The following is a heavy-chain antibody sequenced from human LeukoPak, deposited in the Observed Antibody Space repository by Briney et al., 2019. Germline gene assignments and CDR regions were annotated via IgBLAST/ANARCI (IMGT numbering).Heavy chain of an antibody. CDR3: ARVPSPSHYYFWSGYYKYYYYMDV. D-gene: IGHD3-3*01. V-gene: IGHV1-8*03. CDR1: GYTFTSYD. Sequence: ASVKVSCKASGYTFTSYDINWVRQATGQGLEWMGWMNPNSGNTGYAQKFQGRVTITRNTSISTAYMELSSLRSEDTAVYYCARVPSPSHYYFWSGYYKYYYYMDVWGKGTTVTVSS. CDR2: MNPNSGNT. J-gene: IGHJ6*03.